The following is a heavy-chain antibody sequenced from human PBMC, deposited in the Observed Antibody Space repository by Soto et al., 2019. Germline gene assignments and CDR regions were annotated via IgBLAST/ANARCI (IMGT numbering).Heavy chain of an antibody. CDR1: GFTFDDYA. CDR2: ISWNSGSI. Sequence: EVQLVESGGGLVQPGRSLRLSCAASGFTFDDYAMHWVRQAPGKGLEWVSGISWNSGSIGYADSVKGRFTISRDNAKNSLYLQMNSLRAEDTALYYCAKAYSPYCSGGSCYSNYYYGIDVWGQETTVTVSS. CDR3: AKAYSPYCSGGSCYSNYYYGIDV. V-gene: IGHV3-9*01. D-gene: IGHD2-15*01. J-gene: IGHJ6*02.